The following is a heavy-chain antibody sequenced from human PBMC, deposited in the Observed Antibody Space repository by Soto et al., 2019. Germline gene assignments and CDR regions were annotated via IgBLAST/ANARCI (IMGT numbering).Heavy chain of an antibody. D-gene: IGHD3-16*01. CDR2: ISGSGGST. V-gene: IGHV3-23*01. J-gene: IGHJ4*02. Sequence: GGSLRLSCAASGFTFSSYAMSWVRQAPGKGLEWVSAISGSGGSTYYADSVKGRFTISRDNSKNTLYLQMNSLRAEDTAVYYCAKDGRIMITFGGANDYWGQGTLVTVSS. CDR3: AKDGRIMITFGGANDY. CDR1: GFTFSSYA.